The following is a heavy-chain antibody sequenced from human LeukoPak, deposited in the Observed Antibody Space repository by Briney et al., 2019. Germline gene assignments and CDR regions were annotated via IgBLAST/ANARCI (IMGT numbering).Heavy chain of an antibody. CDR1: GGSISIRSYY. Sequence: PSETLSLTCTASGGSISIRSYYWGWIRQPPGKGLGWIGSIYYSGSTYYNPSLKSRVTISVDTSKNQFPLKLSSVTAADTAVYYCARLFSSGWTGRLDYWGQGTLVTVSS. D-gene: IGHD6-19*01. J-gene: IGHJ4*02. V-gene: IGHV4-39*01. CDR3: ARLFSSGWTGRLDY. CDR2: IYYSGST.